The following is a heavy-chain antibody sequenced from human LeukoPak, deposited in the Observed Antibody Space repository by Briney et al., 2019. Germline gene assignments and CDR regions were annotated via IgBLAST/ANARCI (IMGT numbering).Heavy chain of an antibody. CDR2: MSGSGDKT. D-gene: IGHD2-2*02. J-gene: IGHJ4*02. Sequence: GGSLRLSCAASGFTLSSYAMSWVRQAPGKGLEWVSSMSGSGDKTFYADSVKGRFTISRDNSKNTLYLQMNSLRVEDTAVYYCAKCYNSGMPGDYWGQGTLVTVSA. CDR3: AKCYNSGMPGDY. CDR1: GFTLSSYA. V-gene: IGHV3-23*01.